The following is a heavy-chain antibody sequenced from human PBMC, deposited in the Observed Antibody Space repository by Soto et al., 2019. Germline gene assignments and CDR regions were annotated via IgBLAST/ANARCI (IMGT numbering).Heavy chain of an antibody. V-gene: IGHV1-3*01. J-gene: IGHJ4*02. D-gene: IGHD5-18*01. CDR1: GYTFTSYA. Sequence: QVQLVQCGAEVKKPGASVRVSCKASGYTFTSYAMHWVRQAPGQRLEWMGWINDGNGNTKYSQKFQGRVTITRDTSASIAYMELCSLRSEATAAYSCARGPRYTNGYNWGQGTLVTVSS. CDR3: ARGPRYTNGYN. CDR2: INDGNGNT.